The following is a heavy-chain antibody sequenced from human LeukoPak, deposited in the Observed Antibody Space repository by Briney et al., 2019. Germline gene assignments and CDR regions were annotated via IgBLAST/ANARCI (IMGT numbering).Heavy chain of an antibody. Sequence: GGSLRLSCAASGFTFSSYSMNWVRQAPGKGLEWVSYISSSSSTIYYADSVKGRFTISRDNAKNSLYLQMSSLRDEDTAVYYCARAPVDTAMGIDYWGQGTLVTVSS. D-gene: IGHD5-18*01. V-gene: IGHV3-48*02. J-gene: IGHJ4*02. CDR2: ISSSSSTI. CDR3: ARAPVDTAMGIDY. CDR1: GFTFSSYS.